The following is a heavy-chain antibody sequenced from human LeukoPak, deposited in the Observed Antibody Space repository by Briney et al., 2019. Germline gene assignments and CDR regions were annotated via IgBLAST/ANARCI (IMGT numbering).Heavy chain of an antibody. CDR1: GGSISSYY. D-gene: IGHD6-13*01. CDR2: IYYSGST. CDR3: ARHGVIAAAGTDFDY. Sequence: SETLSLTCTVSGGSISSYYWGWIRQPPGKGLEWIGSIYYSGSTYYNPSLKSRVTISVDTSKNQFSLKLSSVTAADTAVYYCARHGVIAAAGTDFDYWGQGTLVTVSS. J-gene: IGHJ4*02. V-gene: IGHV4-39*01.